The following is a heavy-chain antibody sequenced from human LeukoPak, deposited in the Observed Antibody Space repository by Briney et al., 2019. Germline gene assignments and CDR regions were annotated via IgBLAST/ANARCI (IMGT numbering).Heavy chain of an antibody. CDR2: INPNSGGT. D-gene: IGHD2-2*01. Sequence: ASVKVSCKASGYTFTGYYVHWVRQAPGQGLEWMGWINPNSGGTNYAQKFQGRVTMTRDTSISTAYMELSRLRSDDTAVYYCAGVQGYCSSTSCYPDTNFDYWGQGTLVTVSS. CDR3: AGVQGYCSSTSCYPDTNFDY. V-gene: IGHV1-2*02. CDR1: GYTFTGYY. J-gene: IGHJ4*02.